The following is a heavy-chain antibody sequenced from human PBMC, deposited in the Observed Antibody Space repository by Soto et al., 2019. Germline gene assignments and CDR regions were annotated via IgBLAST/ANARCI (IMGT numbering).Heavy chain of an antibody. CDR1: VNTFTIYY. CDR3: ARGRASGSYYLLDY. D-gene: IGHD3-10*01. CDR2: INPNSGNI. J-gene: IGHJ4*02. V-gene: IGHV1-8*01. Sequence: KVSGKPSVNTFTIYYINWGLQATGHGLEWMGWINPNSGNIGYAQKFQGRVTMTRDTAIRTAYMEVSRLRSDDTAVYYCARGRASGSYYLLDYWGQGTLVTVSS.